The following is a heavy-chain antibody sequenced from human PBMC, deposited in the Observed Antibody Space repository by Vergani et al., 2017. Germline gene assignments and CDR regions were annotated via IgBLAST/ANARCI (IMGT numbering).Heavy chain of an antibody. CDR3: TTDPRYCGDGSCYWLRDHHYYGMDV. V-gene: IGHV3-15*07. J-gene: IGHJ6*02. Sequence: LEESGGGSVKPGGSLRLSCVASGFSFRNAWMNWVRRTPGKGLEWVGRIKSTFDRGTTDYAAAVKGRFTISRDDSKNTLFLQMNGLKTEDIGVYYCTTDPRYCGDGSCYWLRDHHYYGMDVWGQGTTVTVSS. CDR2: IKSTFDRGTT. CDR1: GFSFRNAW. D-gene: IGHD2-21*01.